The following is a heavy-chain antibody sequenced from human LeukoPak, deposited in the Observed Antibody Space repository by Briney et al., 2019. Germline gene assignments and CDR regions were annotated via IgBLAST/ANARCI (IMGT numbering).Heavy chain of an antibody. Sequence: GGSLRLSCAASGFKFSSYTMYWVRQASGKGLEWVSSISTSSNYIYYADSVKGRFTISRDNAKNSLYLQTNSLRAEDTAVYYCARLFDYGDYRAEPYWGQGTLVTVSS. CDR3: ARLFDYGDYRAEPY. J-gene: IGHJ4*02. D-gene: IGHD4-17*01. CDR1: GFKFSSYT. V-gene: IGHV3-21*01. CDR2: ISTSSNYI.